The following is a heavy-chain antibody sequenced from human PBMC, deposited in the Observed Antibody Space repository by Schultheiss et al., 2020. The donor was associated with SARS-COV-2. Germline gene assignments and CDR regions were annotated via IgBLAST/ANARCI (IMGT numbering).Heavy chain of an antibody. CDR3: TTSRWGGYYFDY. CDR2: IKSKTDGGTT. CDR1: GFTFSNAW. D-gene: IGHD6-19*01. V-gene: IGHV3-15*01. Sequence: GGSLRLSCAASGFTFSNAWMSWVRQAPGKGLEWVGRIKSKTDGGTTDYAAPVKGRFTISRDDSKNTLYLQINSLKTEDTAVYYCTTSRWGGYYFDYWGQGTLVTVSS. J-gene: IGHJ4*02.